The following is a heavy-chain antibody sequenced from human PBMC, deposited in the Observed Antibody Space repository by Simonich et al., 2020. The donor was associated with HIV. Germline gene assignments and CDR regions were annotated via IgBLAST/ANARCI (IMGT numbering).Heavy chain of an antibody. CDR3: ARRGGAWDDNSHLDY. J-gene: IGHJ4*02. D-gene: IGHD4-4*01. CDR1: GGSFSGYY. CDR2: INGEINQRQSH. Sequence: QVQLQQWGAGLLKPSETLSLTCAVYGGSFSGYYWNWIRGAPGKRLEWIGEINGEINQRQSHKYNPSFTSRVSISVDTSKKQFSLKLSSMTAADTAVYYCARRGGAWDDNSHLDYWGQGALVTVSS. V-gene: IGHV4-34*01.